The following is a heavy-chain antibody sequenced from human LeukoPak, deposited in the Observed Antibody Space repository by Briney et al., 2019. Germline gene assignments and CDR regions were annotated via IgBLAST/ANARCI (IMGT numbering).Heavy chain of an antibody. V-gene: IGHV3-20*04. CDR2: INWNGGST. D-gene: IGHD1-26*01. J-gene: IGHJ4*02. Sequence: GGSLRLSCAASGFTFDDYGMSWVRQAPGKGLEWVSGINWNGGSTGYADSVKGRFTISRDNAKNSLYLQMNSLRAEDTALYYCARDADSGSYYPLNYFDYWGQGTLVTVSS. CDR1: GFTFDDYG. CDR3: ARDADSGSYYPLNYFDY.